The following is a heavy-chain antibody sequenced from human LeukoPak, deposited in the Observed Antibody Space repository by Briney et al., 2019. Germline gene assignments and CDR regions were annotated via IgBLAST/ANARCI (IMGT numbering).Heavy chain of an antibody. CDR2: IKSKTDGGTT. D-gene: IGHD5-24*01. J-gene: IGHJ4*02. Sequence: GGSLRLSCAASGFTFSNAWMSWVRQAPGKGLEWVGRIKSKTDGGTTDYAAPVKGRFTISRDDSKNTLYLQMNSLKTEDTAVYYCTTESRDGYPRAFDYWGQGTLVTVSS. CDR3: TTESRDGYPRAFDY. CDR1: GFTFSNAW. V-gene: IGHV3-15*01.